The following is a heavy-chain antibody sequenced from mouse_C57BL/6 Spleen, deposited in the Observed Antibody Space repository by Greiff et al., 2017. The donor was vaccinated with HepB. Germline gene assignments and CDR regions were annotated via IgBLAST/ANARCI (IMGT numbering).Heavy chain of an antibody. V-gene: IGHV1-9*01. CDR3: AREREDSSGYVYAMDY. CDR1: GYTFTGYW. CDR2: ILPGSGST. Sequence: VKLMESGAELMKPGASVKLSCKATGYTFTGYWLEWVKQRPGHGLEWIGEILPGSGSTNYNEKFKGKATFTADTSSNTAYMQLSSLTTEDSAIYYCAREREDSSGYVYAMDYWGQGTSVTVSS. J-gene: IGHJ4*01. D-gene: IGHD3-2*02.